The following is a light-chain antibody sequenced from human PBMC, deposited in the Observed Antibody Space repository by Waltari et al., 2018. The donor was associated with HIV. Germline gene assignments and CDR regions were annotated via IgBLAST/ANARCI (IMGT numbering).Light chain of an antibody. Sequence: QSVLTQPASVSGSPGQSVTISCNGTKGDIGTYDLVSWYQQHPGKAPKVIIFEVNKRPSRSPLRFYGSKSGNTASRAISGLQADDEAAYYGCSYGGDSGGYVVGSGTNVFVV. J-gene: IGLJ1*01. CDR3: CSYGGDSGGYV. V-gene: IGLV2-23*02. CDR1: KGDIGTYDL. CDR2: EVN.